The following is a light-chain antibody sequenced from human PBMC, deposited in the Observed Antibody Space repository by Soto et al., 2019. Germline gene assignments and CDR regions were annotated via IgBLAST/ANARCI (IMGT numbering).Light chain of an antibody. Sequence: DIQMTQSPSSLSASVGDRVTITGRASQGISNYLAGYQQKPGKVPKLLIYAASTLQSGVPSRFSGSGSGTDFTLTISRLQPADVATYYCQKYNSAPQTFGGGTKVEIK. CDR1: QGISNY. V-gene: IGKV1-27*01. J-gene: IGKJ4*01. CDR3: QKYNSAPQT. CDR2: AAS.